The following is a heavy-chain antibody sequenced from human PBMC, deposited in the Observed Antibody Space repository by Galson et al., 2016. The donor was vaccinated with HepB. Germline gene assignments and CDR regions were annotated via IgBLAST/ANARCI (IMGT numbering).Heavy chain of an antibody. J-gene: IGHJ5*02. CDR1: GGSISDIGYS. D-gene: IGHD1-7*01. CDR3: ARFNWNYRFDP. Sequence: TLSLTCAVSGGSISDIGYSWSWIRQPPGKGLEWIGYILNSGTTHYNPSLKSRVTISADRSKNQVSLNLTSVTAADTAVYFCARFNWNYRFDPWGQGTLVTVSS. CDR2: ILNSGTT. V-gene: IGHV4-30-2*01.